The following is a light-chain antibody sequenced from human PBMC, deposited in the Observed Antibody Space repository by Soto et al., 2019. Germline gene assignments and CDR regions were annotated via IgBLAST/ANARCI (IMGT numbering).Light chain of an antibody. CDR3: QQYGSSPWT. Sequence: EIVLTQSPGTLSLSPGERATLSCRASQSVSSSYLAWYQQKPGQAPRSLIYGASSRAIGIPDRFSGSGSGTDFTLTISRLEPEDFAVYYCQQYGSSPWTFGQGTKVDIK. CDR1: QSVSSSY. J-gene: IGKJ1*01. V-gene: IGKV3-20*01. CDR2: GAS.